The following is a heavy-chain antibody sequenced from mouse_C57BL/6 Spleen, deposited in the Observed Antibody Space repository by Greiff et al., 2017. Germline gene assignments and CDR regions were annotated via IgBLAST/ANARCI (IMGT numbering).Heavy chain of an antibody. V-gene: IGHV10-1*01. CDR2: IRSKSNNYAT. CDR3: VRNHYYGSSYWYFDV. Sequence: EVQGVESGGGLVQPKGSLKLSCAASGFSFNTYAMNWVRQAPGKGLEWVARIRSKSNNYATYYADSVKDRFTISRDDSESMLYLQMNNLKTEDTAMYYCVRNHYYGSSYWYFDVWGTGTTVTVSS. D-gene: IGHD1-1*01. J-gene: IGHJ1*03. CDR1: GFSFNTYA.